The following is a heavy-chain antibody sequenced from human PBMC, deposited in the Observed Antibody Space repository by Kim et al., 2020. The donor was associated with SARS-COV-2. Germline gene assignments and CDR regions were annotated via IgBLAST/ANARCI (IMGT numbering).Heavy chain of an antibody. D-gene: IGHD6-13*01. J-gene: IGHJ5*02. CDR3: ARVGVVAAAGVNWFDP. Sequence: SETLSLTCTVSGGSISSYYWSWIRQPPGKGLEWIGYIYYSGSTNYNPSLKSRVTISVDTSKNQFSLKLSSVTAADTAVYYCARVGVVAAAGVNWFDPWGQGTLVTVSS. CDR1: GGSISSYY. V-gene: IGHV4-59*01. CDR2: IYYSGST.